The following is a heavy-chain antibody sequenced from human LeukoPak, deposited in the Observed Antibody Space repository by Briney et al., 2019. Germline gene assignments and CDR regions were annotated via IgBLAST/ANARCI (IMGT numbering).Heavy chain of an antibody. CDR3: ARGIGTSYDSSRDAFDI. V-gene: IGHV4-61*02. CDR1: AGSINSGDYY. J-gene: IGHJ3*02. CDR2: IYSPGT. Sequence: PSQTLSLTCTVSAGSINSGDYYWSWIRQPAGKGLECIGRIYSPGTNYNYNPSLKSRVTISIDTSKNQFSLKLTSVTAADTAVYYGARGIGTSYDSSRDAFDIWGQGTMVTVSS. D-gene: IGHD3-22*01.